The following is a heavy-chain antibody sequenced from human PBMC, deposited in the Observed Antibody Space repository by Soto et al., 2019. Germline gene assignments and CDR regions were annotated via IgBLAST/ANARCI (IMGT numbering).Heavy chain of an antibody. Sequence: GGSLRLSCAASGFTFGLYAMSWVRQAPGKGLEWVSGLSGTGDDAYYADSVKGRFTISRENSRNTMYLLMNSLRAEDTAIYYCAKDLGTYNSGWSSFYYWGQGTLVTVSS. CDR2: LSGTGDDA. CDR3: AKDLGTYNSGWSSFYY. D-gene: IGHD6-19*01. CDR1: GFTFGLYA. V-gene: IGHV3-23*01. J-gene: IGHJ4*02.